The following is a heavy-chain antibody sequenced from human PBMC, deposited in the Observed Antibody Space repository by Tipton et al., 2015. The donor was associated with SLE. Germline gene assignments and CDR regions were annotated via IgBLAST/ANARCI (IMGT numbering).Heavy chain of an antibody. CDR1: GYSISSGYY. Sequence: LRLSCAVSGYSISSGYYWGWIRQPPGKGLQWIGKIYYGGSTHYNPSLRSRVTISVATSKNQFSLKLSSVTAADTAVYYCARHRDHSDYEFDYWGQGTLVSVSS. CDR2: IYYGGST. D-gene: IGHD4-11*01. CDR3: ARHRDHSDYEFDY. V-gene: IGHV4-38-2*01. J-gene: IGHJ4*02.